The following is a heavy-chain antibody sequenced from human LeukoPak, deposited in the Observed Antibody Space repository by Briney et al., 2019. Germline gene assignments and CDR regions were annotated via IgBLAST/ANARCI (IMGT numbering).Heavy chain of an antibody. CDR3: ARALQGGSYFLDY. CDR2: ISHSGST. Sequence: SETLSLTCAVYGGSFSGYFWSYIRQPPGKGLEWLGEISHSGSTNYSPSLKSRVTISVDTSKNQFSLKLSSVTAADTAVYYCARALQGGSYFLDYWGQGSLVTVSS. J-gene: IGHJ4*02. CDR1: GGSFSGYF. V-gene: IGHV4-34*01. D-gene: IGHD1-26*01.